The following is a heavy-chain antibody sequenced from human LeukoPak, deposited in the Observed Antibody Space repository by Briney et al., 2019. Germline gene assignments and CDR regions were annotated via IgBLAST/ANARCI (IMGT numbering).Heavy chain of an antibody. V-gene: IGHV4-59*01. J-gene: IGHJ5*02. CDR2: IYYSGST. CDR3: ARDAKRFYAAHWFDP. D-gene: IGHD2/OR15-2a*01. Sequence: SETLSLTCTVSGGSISSYYWSWIRQPPGKGLEWIGYIYYSGSTNYNPSLKSRVTISVDTSKNQFSLKLSSVTAADTAVYYCARDAKRFYAAHWFDPWGQGTLVTVSS. CDR1: GGSISSYY.